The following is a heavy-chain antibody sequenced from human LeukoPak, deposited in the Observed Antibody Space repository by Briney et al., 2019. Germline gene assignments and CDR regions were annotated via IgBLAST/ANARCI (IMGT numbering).Heavy chain of an antibody. D-gene: IGHD3-22*01. CDR3: ARGGLYYYDSSGYYRERRAFDI. J-gene: IGHJ3*02. Sequence: GGSLRLSCTASGFTFSTYNVNWVRQAPGKGLEWVSLISSSSSYKYYAESVKGRFTISRDNAKNSLYLQMNSLRADDTAVYYCARGGLYYYDSSGYYRERRAFDIWGQGTMVTVSS. V-gene: IGHV3-21*01. CDR1: GFTFSTYN. CDR2: ISSSSSYK.